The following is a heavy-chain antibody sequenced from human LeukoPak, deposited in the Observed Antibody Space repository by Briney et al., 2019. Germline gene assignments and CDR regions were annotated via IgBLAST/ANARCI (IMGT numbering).Heavy chain of an antibody. CDR3: ARYDSSSAGLDF. D-gene: IGHD3-22*01. J-gene: IGHJ4*02. CDR1: GGSISGSY. V-gene: IGHV4-59*01. Sequence: SETLSLTCTVSGGSISGSYWNWIRQPPGKGLEWIGYIYYSGATYYSPSLKSRVTISVDTSQNQFSLNLNSVTAADTAVYYCARYDSSSAGLDFWGQGTLVTVSS. CDR2: IYYSGAT.